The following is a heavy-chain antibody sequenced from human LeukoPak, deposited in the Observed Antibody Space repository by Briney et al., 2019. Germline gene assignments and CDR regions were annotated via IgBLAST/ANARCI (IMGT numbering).Heavy chain of an antibody. CDR1: GFTFSDYY. Sequence: GGSLRLSCAASGFTFSDYYMSWIRQAPGKGLEWVSYISSNGTTIFYADSVKGRFTISRDNSKNTLSLQMNSLRVEDTAIYYCTRSGYRHPYHFDSWGQGTLVTVSS. CDR2: ISSNGTTI. J-gene: IGHJ4*02. CDR3: TRSGYRHPYHFDS. D-gene: IGHD3-22*01. V-gene: IGHV3-11*01.